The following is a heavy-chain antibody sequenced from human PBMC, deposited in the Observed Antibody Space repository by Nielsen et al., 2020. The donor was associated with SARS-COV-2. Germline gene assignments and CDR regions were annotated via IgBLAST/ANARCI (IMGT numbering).Heavy chain of an antibody. D-gene: IGHD6-13*01. V-gene: IGHV3-23*01. J-gene: IGHJ6*03. CDR3: ARDCRSAAGIPDYYYYYMDV. Sequence: GESLKISCAASGFTFTSYALTWVRQAPGMGLEWVSSITGSGDSTFYADSVKGRFTISRDNSKNTLYLQMNSLRAEDTAVYYCARDCRSAAGIPDYYYYYMDVWGKGTTVTVSS. CDR1: GFTFTSYA. CDR2: ITGSGDST.